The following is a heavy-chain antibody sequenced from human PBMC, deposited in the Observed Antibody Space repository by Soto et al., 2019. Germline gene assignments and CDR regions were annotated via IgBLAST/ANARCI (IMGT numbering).Heavy chain of an antibody. D-gene: IGHD3-22*01. CDR2: IVVGSGNT. Sequence: SVKVSCKASGFTFTSSAVQWVRQAREQRLEWIGWIVVGSGNTNYAQKFQERVTITRDMSTSTAYMELSSLRSEDTAVYYCAAEGGSSGYYYGMDVWGQGTTVTVSS. CDR3: AAEGGSSGYYYGMDV. J-gene: IGHJ6*02. CDR1: GFTFTSSA. V-gene: IGHV1-58*01.